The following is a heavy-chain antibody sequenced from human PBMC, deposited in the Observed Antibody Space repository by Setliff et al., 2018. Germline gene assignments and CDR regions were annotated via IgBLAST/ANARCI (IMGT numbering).Heavy chain of an antibody. CDR1: GGSISSYY. CDR2: IYYSGST. D-gene: IGHD4-17*01. Sequence: SETLSLTCTVSGGSISSYYWSWIRQPPGKGLEWIGYIYYSGSTNYNPSLKSRVTISVDTSKNQFSLKLSSVTAADTAVYYCAREPHYGDYLLDYWGRGTLVTVSS. J-gene: IGHJ4*02. CDR3: AREPHYGDYLLDY. V-gene: IGHV4-59*01.